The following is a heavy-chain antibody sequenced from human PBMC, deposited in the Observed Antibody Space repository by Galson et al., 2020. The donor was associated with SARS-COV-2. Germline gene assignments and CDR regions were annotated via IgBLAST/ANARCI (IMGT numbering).Heavy chain of an antibody. V-gene: IGHV4-34*01. CDR2: INHSGST. CDR3: ARGKTVTTFYYYYGMDV. CDR1: GGSFSGYY. Sequence: ETSETLSLTCAVYGGSFSGYYWSWIRQPPGKGLEWIGEINHSGSTNYNPSLKSRVTISVDTSKNQFSLKLSSVTAADTAVYYCARGKTVTTFYYYYGMDVWGQGTTVTVSS. D-gene: IGHD4-17*01. J-gene: IGHJ6*02.